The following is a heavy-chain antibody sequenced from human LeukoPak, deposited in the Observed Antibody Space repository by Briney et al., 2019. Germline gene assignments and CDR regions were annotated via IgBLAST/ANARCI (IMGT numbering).Heavy chain of an antibody. V-gene: IGHV3-23*01. Sequence: GGSLRLSCVPSGFSFSNYAMSWVRQAPGKGLEWVSSISGSGGSTHYVDSVKGRFTISRDKTKNTLYLQMNSLRVEDTAVYYCARDPYVSNFDYWGQGTLVTVSS. D-gene: IGHD3-10*02. CDR2: ISGSGGST. CDR3: ARDPYVSNFDY. J-gene: IGHJ4*02. CDR1: GFSFSNYA.